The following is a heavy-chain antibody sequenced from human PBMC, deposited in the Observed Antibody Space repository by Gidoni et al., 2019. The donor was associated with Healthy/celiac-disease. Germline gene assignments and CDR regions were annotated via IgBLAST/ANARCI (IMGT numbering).Heavy chain of an antibody. CDR1: AGSIRSGGYY. D-gene: IGHD3-3*01. CDR2: IYYSGIT. CDR3: ATPKRVAPECVYAFDI. J-gene: IGHJ3*02. V-gene: IGHV4-31*01. Sequence: QVQLQESGTGLVKPSKTLYLTCTVSAGSIRSGGYYWSWIRQHPGKGLEWIGYIYYSGITYYNPSLKSLVTISVDTSKNQFSLNLSSVTAADTAVYYCATPKRVAPECVYAFDIWGQGTMFTVSS.